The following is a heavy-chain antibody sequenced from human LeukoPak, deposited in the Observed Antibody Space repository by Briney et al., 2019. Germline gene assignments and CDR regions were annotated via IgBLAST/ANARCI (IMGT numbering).Heavy chain of an antibody. D-gene: IGHD2-2*01. J-gene: IGHJ4*02. Sequence: MTGGSLRLSCAASGFTFSSYSMNWVRQAPGKGLEWVSSISSSSSYIYYADSVKGRFTISRDNAKNSLYLQMNSLRAEDTAVYYCARKLGYCSSTSCYWDYWGQGTLVTVSS. CDR1: GFTFSSYS. V-gene: IGHV3-21*01. CDR2: ISSSSSYI. CDR3: ARKLGYCSSTSCYWDY.